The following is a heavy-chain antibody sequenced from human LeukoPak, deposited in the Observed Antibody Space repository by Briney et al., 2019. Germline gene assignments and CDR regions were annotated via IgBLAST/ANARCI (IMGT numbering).Heavy chain of an antibody. CDR2: IYTSGST. J-gene: IGHJ5*02. CDR1: GGSMSSYY. V-gene: IGHV4-4*07. D-gene: IGHD6-19*01. CDR3: ARDLGQIAVAGKGFDP. Sequence: SETLSLTCTVSGGSMSSYYWSWIRQPAGKGLEWIGRIYTSGSTNYNPSLKSRVTMSVDTSKNQFSLKLSSVTAADTAVYYCARDLGQIAVAGKGFDPWGQGTLVTVSS.